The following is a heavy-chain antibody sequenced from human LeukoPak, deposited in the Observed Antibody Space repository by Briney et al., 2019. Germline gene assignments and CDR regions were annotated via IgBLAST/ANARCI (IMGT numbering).Heavy chain of an antibody. CDR2: INPNSGGT. D-gene: IGHD6-13*01. CDR3: ARDRAVGSSWTYYYYYYYMDV. CDR1: GYTFTGYY. V-gene: IGHV1-2*02. Sequence: ASVKVSCKASGYTFTGYYMHWVRQAPGQGLEWMGWINPNSGGTNYAQKFQGRVTMTRDTSISTAYMELSRLRSDDTAVYYCARDRAVGSSWTYYYYYYYMDVWGKGTTVTISS. J-gene: IGHJ6*03.